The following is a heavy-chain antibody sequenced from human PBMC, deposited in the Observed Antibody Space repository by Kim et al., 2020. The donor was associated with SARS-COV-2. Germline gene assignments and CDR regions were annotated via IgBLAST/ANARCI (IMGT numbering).Heavy chain of an antibody. J-gene: IGHJ4*02. D-gene: IGHD1-20*01. CDR3: AKARGGGITGTFDY. V-gene: IGHV3-23*01. Sequence: DSVKGRFTISRDNAKNTLYLQMNSLRAEDTAVYYCAKARGGGITGTFDYWGQGTLVTVSS.